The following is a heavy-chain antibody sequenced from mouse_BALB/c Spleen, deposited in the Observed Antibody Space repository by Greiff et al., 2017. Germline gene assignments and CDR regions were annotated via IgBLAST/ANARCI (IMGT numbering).Heavy chain of an antibody. D-gene: IGHD2-12*01. J-gene: IGHJ4*01. CDR3: SREDYSYAYAMDY. Sequence: EVNVVESGPSLVKPSQTLTLTCSVTGDSITSGYWNWIRKFPGNKLEYMGYISYSGSTYYTPSLKSRISIIRDTSKNQNCMQLNPVTTEDTATYYCSREDYSYAYAMDYWGQGTSVTVSS. V-gene: IGHV3-8*02. CDR1: GDSITSGY. CDR2: ISYSGST.